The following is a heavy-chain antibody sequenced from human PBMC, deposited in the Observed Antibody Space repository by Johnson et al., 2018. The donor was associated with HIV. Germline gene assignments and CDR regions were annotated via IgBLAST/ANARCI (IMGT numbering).Heavy chain of an antibody. D-gene: IGHD1-14*01. J-gene: IGHJ3*02. CDR1: GFTFSTYW. V-gene: IGHV3-7*05. CDR2: IRQDGSEK. Sequence: VQLVESGGGLVQPGGSLRLSCAASGFTFSTYWMSWVRQAPGKGLEWVAKIRQDGSEKYYADSVKGRFTISRDNSKNTLYLQMNSLRAEDTAVYYCTRGPRNPGLDAFDIWGQGTMVTVSS. CDR3: TRGPRNPGLDAFDI.